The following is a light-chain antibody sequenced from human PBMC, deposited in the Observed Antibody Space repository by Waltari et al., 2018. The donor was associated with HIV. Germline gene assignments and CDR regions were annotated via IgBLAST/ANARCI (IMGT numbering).Light chain of an antibody. CDR2: WAS. V-gene: IGKV4-1*01. Sequence: DIVMTQSPDSLAVSLGERATINCKSTQSVLYSSNNKNYLAWYQQKPGQPPRLLIYWASSGESGVPDRFSGSGSGTDFTLTISSLQAEDVAVYYCQQYYTTPYTFGPGTKLEI. CDR3: QQYYTTPYT. CDR1: QSVLYSSNNKNY. J-gene: IGKJ2*01.